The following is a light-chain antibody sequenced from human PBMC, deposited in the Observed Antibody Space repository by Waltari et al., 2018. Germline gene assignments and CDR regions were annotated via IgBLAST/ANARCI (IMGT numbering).Light chain of an antibody. J-gene: IGKJ1*01. CDR1: QGISNS. V-gene: IGKV1-NL1*01. Sequence: DIQMTQSPSSLSASVGDRVTITCRASQGISNSLAWYQQKPGKAPKLLLYAASRLEIGVPSRFSGSASGTDYPLTIRRLQPEDFATYSCPQYYSTPPGTFGQRTQVEI. CDR2: AAS. CDR3: PQYYSTPPGT.